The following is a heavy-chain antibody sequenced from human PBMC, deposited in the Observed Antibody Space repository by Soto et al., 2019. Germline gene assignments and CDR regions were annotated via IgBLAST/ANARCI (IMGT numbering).Heavy chain of an antibody. Sequence: VASVKVSCKASGGTFSSYAISWVRQAPGQGLEWMGGIIPIFGTANYAQKFQGRVTITADKSTSTAYMELSSLRSEDTAVYYCARRSSSWYSGFDYWGQGTLVTVSS. V-gene: IGHV1-69*06. CDR3: ARRSSSWYSGFDY. J-gene: IGHJ4*02. CDR1: GGTFSSYA. D-gene: IGHD6-13*01. CDR2: IIPIFGTA.